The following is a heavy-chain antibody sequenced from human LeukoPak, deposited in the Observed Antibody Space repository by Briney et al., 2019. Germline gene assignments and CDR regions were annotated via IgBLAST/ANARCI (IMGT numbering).Heavy chain of an antibody. CDR2: MNPHTVNT. CDR3: ARTYSSGWYGLRVTVKNAFDI. Sequence: ASQKVSSTASVYTSTSYDINSVRHAPGHRLEWMGWMNPHTVNTDYAQKFQGRVTMTRNTSISTAYMELSSLRSEDTAVYYCARTYSSGWYGLRVTVKNAFDIWGQGTMVTVSS. V-gene: IGHV1-8*01. D-gene: IGHD6-19*01. J-gene: IGHJ3*02. CDR1: VYTSTSYD.